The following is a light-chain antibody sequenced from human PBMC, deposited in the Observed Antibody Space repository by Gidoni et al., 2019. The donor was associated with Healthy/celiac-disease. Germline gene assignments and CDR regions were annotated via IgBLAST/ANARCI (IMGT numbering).Light chain of an antibody. V-gene: IGKV3-15*01. CDR3: QQYNNWPRT. CDR2: GAS. J-gene: IGKJ1*01. Sequence: EIVLTQSPATLSVSPGERATLSCRASQRVSSNLAWYQQKPGQAPRLLIYGASTRATGLPARFSGSGSGTEFTLTISSLQSEDFAVYYCQQYNNWPRTFGQXTKVEIK. CDR1: QRVSSN.